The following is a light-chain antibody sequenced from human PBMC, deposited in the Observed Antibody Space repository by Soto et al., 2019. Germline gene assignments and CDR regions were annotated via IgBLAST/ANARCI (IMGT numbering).Light chain of an antibody. J-gene: IGKJ4*01. Sequence: DIQMTQSPSSLSAYVGDSVTITCRASQAISNYVNWYQQRPGQAPKFLIYAASSLQSGVPSRFGGSGSGTDFTLTISSLQPEDFATYYCQQSYTTPLTFGGGTKVDI. CDR1: QAISNY. CDR3: QQSYTTPLT. CDR2: AAS. V-gene: IGKV1-39*01.